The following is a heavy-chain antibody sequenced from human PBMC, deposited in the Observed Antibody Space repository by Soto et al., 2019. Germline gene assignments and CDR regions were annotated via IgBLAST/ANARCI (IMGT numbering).Heavy chain of an antibody. CDR3: AKDHPERRDRAYYFDY. Sequence: GGSLRLSCAASGFTFSSYAMSWVRQAPGKGLEWVSAISGSGGSTYYADSVKGRFTISRDNSKNTLYLQMNSLRAEDTAVYYCAKDHPERRDRAYYFDYWGQGTLVTVSS. D-gene: IGHD1-1*01. CDR2: ISGSGGST. CDR1: GFTFSSYA. V-gene: IGHV3-23*01. J-gene: IGHJ4*02.